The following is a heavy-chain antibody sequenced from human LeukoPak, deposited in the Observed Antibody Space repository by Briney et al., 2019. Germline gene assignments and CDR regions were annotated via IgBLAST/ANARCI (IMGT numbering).Heavy chain of an antibody. V-gene: IGHV3-48*01. Sequence: VGSLRLSCAASGFTFSSYSMNWVRQAPGKGLEWVSYISSSSSTIYYADSVKGRFTISRDNAKNSLYLQMNSLRAEDTAVYYCARGPPYYDSKRPWGQGTLVTVSS. J-gene: IGHJ5*02. CDR1: GFTFSSYS. CDR3: ARGPPYYDSKRP. D-gene: IGHD3-22*01. CDR2: ISSSSSTI.